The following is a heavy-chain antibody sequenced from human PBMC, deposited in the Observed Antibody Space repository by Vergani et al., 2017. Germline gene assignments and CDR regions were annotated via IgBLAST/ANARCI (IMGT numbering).Heavy chain of an antibody. D-gene: IGHD3-3*01. Sequence: QVQLQESGPGLVKPSQTLSLTCTVSGGSISSGSYYWSWIRQPAGKGLEWIGRIYTSGSTNYNPSLKSRVTISVDTSKNQFSLNLSSVTAADTAVYYCARGKDYDCWSGYYYWGQGTLVTVSS. CDR2: IYTSGST. CDR3: ARGKDYDCWSGYYY. V-gene: IGHV4-61*02. J-gene: IGHJ4*02. CDR1: GGSISSGSYY.